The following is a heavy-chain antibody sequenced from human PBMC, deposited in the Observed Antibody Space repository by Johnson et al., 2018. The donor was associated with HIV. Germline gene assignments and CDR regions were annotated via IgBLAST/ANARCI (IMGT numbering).Heavy chain of an antibody. CDR2: ISYDGSNK. J-gene: IGHJ3*02. Sequence: QVQLVESGGGVVQPGGSLRLSCAASGFTVSSTYMSWVRQAPGKGLEWVAVISYDGSNKYSADSVKGRFTISRDNSKNTLYLQMTSLRAEDTAVYYCARDEGIVVVSHAFDIWGQGTMVTVSS. CDR3: ARDEGIVVVSHAFDI. V-gene: IGHV3-30-3*01. D-gene: IGHD3-22*01. CDR1: GFTVSSTY.